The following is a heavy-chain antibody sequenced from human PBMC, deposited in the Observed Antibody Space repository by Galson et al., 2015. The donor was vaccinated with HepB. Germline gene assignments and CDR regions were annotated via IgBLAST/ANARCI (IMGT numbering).Heavy chain of an antibody. J-gene: IGHJ4*02. Sequence: SVKVSCKASGYIFTGYYLHWVRQAPGQGLEWMGWIYPNSGDTKYAQKFQGRVTMTRDMAITTGYMEVNSLRFDDTAVYFCASGLTIFGVVIPMYYWGQGTLVTVSS. CDR1: GYIFTGYY. V-gene: IGHV1-2*02. CDR3: ASGLTIFGVVIPMYY. CDR2: IYPNSGDT. D-gene: IGHD3-3*01.